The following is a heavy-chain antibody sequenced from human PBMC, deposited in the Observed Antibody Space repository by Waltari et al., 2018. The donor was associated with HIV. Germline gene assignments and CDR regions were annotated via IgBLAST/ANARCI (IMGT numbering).Heavy chain of an antibody. CDR3: ARGGYYGSGAFDY. CDR2: MNSDGSST. CDR1: GFTFSSYW. Sequence: EVQLVESGGGLVQPGGSLRLSCAASGFTFSSYWMHWVRQAPGKGLVWVARMNSDGSSTSYADAVKGRFTISRDNAKNTLYLQMNSLRAEDTAVYYCARGGYYGSGAFDYWGQGTLVTVSS. J-gene: IGHJ4*02. V-gene: IGHV3-74*01. D-gene: IGHD3-10*01.